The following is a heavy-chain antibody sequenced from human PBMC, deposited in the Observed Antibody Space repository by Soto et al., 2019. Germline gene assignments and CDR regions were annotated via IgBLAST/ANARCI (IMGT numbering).Heavy chain of an antibody. CDR1: GFTFSSYG. V-gene: IGHV3-30*18. Sequence: QVQLVESGGGVVQPGRSLRLSCAASGFTFSSYGMHWVRQAPGKGLEWVAVISYDGSNKYYADSVKGRFTISRDNSKNTLYLQMNSLRAEDTAVYYCAKYEVWQLVHGVGMDVWGQGTTVTVSS. D-gene: IGHD6-6*01. J-gene: IGHJ6*02. CDR3: AKYEVWQLVHGVGMDV. CDR2: ISYDGSNK.